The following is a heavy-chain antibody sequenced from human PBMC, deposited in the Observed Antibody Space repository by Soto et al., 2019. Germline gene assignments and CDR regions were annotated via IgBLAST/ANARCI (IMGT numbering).Heavy chain of an antibody. CDR1: EYTFTGYY. CDR2: INPNSGGT. V-gene: IGHV1-2*04. CDR3: ARGGWCSSTSCYSYGMDV. Sequence: GASVKVSCKASEYTFTGYYMHWVRQAPGQGLEWMGWINPNSGGTNYAQKFQGWVTMTRDTSISTAYMELSRLRSDDTAVYYCARGGWCSSTSCYSYGMDVWGQGTTVTVSS. J-gene: IGHJ6*02. D-gene: IGHD2-2*01.